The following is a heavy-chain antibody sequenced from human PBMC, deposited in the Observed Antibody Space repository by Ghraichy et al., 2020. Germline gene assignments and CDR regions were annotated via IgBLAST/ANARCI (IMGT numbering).Heavy chain of an antibody. CDR3: ARRPTSGDYVDYFDY. D-gene: IGHD4-17*01. V-gene: IGHV5-51*01. J-gene: IGHJ4*02. CDR2: IYPGDSDT. Sequence: GESLNISCKGSGYSFTNYWIGWVRQMPGKGLEWMGTIYPGDSDTRYSPSFQGQVTISADKSISTAYLQWSSLKASDTAIYYCARRPTSGDYVDYFDYWGQGTLLTVSA. CDR1: GYSFTNYW.